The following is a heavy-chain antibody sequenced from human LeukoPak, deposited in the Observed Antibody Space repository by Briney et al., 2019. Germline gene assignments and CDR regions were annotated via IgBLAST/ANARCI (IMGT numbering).Heavy chain of an antibody. J-gene: IGHJ4*02. D-gene: IGHD2-15*01. CDR2: ISTSSSYI. Sequence: GGSLRLSCAASGFTFSSYSMNWVRQAPGKGLEWVSSISTSSSYIYYADSVKGRSTISRDNAKNSLYLQMNSLRAEDTAVYYCARDHLLVVAATRLDYWGQGTLVTVSS. CDR3: ARDHLLVVAATRLDY. V-gene: IGHV3-21*01. CDR1: GFTFSSYS.